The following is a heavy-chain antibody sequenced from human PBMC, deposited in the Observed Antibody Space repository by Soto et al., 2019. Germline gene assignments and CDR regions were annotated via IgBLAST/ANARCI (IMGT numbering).Heavy chain of an antibody. CDR1: GFTFISYA. D-gene: IGHD2-15*01. J-gene: IGHJ4*02. CDR2: ISYDGSNK. V-gene: IGHV3-30-3*01. Sequence: GGSLRLSCAASGFTFISYAMHWVRQAPGKGLEWVAVISYDGSNKYYADSVKGRFTISRDNSKNTLYLQMNSLRAEDTAVYYCARDHYGGKRRGTGGYWGQGTLVTVSS. CDR3: ARDHYGGKRRGTGGY.